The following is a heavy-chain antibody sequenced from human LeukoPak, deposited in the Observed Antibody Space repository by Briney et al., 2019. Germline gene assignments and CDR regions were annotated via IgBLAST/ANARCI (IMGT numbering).Heavy chain of an antibody. J-gene: IGHJ4*02. Sequence: GGSLRLSCAASGFTFDDYTMHWVRQAPGKGLEWVSLISWDGGSTYYADSVKGRFTISRDNSKNSLYLQMNSLRTEDTALYYCAKDKRGYSSGVFDYWGQGTLVTVSS. D-gene: IGHD6-19*01. CDR3: AKDKRGYSSGVFDY. CDR2: ISWDGGST. CDR1: GFTFDDYT. V-gene: IGHV3-43*01.